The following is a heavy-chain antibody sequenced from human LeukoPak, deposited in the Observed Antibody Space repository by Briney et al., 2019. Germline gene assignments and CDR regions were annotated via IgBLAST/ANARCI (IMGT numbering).Heavy chain of an antibody. CDR1: GFTFSDYY. V-gene: IGHV3-11*04. J-gene: IGHJ3*02. CDR2: ISSSGSTI. D-gene: IGHD1-7*01. CDR3: ASNQRSITGTTGAFDI. Sequence: GSLRLSCAASGFTFSDYYMSWIRQAPGKGLEWVSYISSSGSTIYYADSVKGRFTIPRDNAKNSLYLQMNSLRAEDTAVYYCASNQRSITGTTGAFDIWGQGTMVTVSS.